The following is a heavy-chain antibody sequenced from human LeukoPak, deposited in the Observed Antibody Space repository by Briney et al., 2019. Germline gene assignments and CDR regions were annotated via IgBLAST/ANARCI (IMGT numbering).Heavy chain of an antibody. D-gene: IGHD3-22*01. Sequence: TLSLTCTVSGGSISSGDYYWSWIRQPPGKGLEWIGYIYYSGSTYYNPSLKSRVTISVDTSKNQFSLKLSSVTAADTAVYYCASLYDSSGYLTGFDYWGQGTLVTVSS. CDR3: ASLYDSSGYLTGFDY. V-gene: IGHV4-30-4*08. J-gene: IGHJ4*02. CDR1: GGSISSGDYY. CDR2: IYYSGST.